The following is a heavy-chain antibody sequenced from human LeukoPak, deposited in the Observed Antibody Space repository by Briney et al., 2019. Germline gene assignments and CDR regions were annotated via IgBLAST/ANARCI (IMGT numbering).Heavy chain of an antibody. CDR3: ARELEIDAFDI. Sequence: SETLSLTCTVPGRSISSYYWSWIRQPPGKGLEWIGYIYYSGSTNYNPSLKSRVTISVDTSKNQFSLKLSSVTAADTAVYYCARELEIDAFDIWGQGTMVTVSS. J-gene: IGHJ3*02. CDR2: IYYSGST. D-gene: IGHD1-1*01. V-gene: IGHV4-59*01. CDR1: GRSISSYY.